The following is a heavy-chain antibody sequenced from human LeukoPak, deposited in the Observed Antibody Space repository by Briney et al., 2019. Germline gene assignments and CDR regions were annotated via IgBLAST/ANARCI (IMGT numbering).Heavy chain of an antibody. J-gene: IGHJ4*02. CDR2: ISGAGGTT. D-gene: IGHD3-22*01. CDR1: GFTFSTFD. V-gene: IGHV3-23*01. CDR3: AKASDFDSSGFPIDVFDF. Sequence: PGGSLRLSCAASGFTFSTFDMSWVRQAPGKGLQWVSTISGAGGTTLFADSAKGRFSISRDNSNNKVFLQMNSLRVEDTAVYYCAKASDFDSSGFPIDVFDFWGQGLLVSVAS.